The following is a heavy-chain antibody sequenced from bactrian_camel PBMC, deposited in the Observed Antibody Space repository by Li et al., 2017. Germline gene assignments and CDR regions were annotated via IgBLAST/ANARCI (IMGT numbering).Heavy chain of an antibody. CDR1: GFTFSGYW. CDR3: VRDGGTPYEYTY. CDR2: ITSHPGTQ. J-gene: IGHJ4*01. D-gene: IGHD5*01. Sequence: HVQLVESGGGLVQPGGSQRLSCAASGFTFSGYWMYWVRQTPAKGLEWVSTITSHPGTQYYADSVKSRVTGARDNAKNTVYLEMNSLKPEDTAEYYCVRDGGTPYEYTYWGQGTQVTVS. V-gene: IGHV3S1*01.